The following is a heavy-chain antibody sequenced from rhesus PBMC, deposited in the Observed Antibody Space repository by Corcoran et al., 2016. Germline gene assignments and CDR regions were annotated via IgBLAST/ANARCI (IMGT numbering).Heavy chain of an antibody. Sequence: EVRLVESGGGLVQPGGSLRLSCAASGFTFSDYYMSWVRQAPGKGQEWVSFIKKKENGGKEENAASVKGRFTNSRDDSKSIASLQMNSLKTEDTAVYYCARVYNRWTGYPLDVWGPGVLVTVSS. CDR3: ARVYNRWTGYPLDV. J-gene: IGHJ5-1*01. D-gene: IGHD3-3*01. CDR2: IKKKENGGKE. CDR1: GFTFSDYY. V-gene: IGHV3-116*02.